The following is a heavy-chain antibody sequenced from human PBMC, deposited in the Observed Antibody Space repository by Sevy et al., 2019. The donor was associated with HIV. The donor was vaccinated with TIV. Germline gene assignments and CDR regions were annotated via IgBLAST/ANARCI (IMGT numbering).Heavy chain of an antibody. V-gene: IGHV3-48*01. J-gene: IGHJ5*02. D-gene: IGHD4-17*01. CDR2: ISSSSSTI. CDR1: GFTFSSYS. Sequence: GGSLRLSCAASGFTFSSYSMNWVRQAPGKGLEWVSYISSSSSTIYYADSVKGRFTISRYNAKNSLYLQMNSLRAEDTAVYYCARVRGLRKYNWFDPWGQGTLVTVSS. CDR3: ARVRGLRKYNWFDP.